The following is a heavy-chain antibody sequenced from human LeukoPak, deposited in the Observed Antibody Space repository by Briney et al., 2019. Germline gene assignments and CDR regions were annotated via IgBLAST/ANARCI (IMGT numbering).Heavy chain of an antibody. CDR2: IYYSGST. CDR1: GGSISSTSYF. Sequence: SETLSLTCTVSGGSISSTSYFWGWIRQPPGKGLEWIGSIYYSGSTYYTPSLKSRVTISVDTSKNQFSLKLSSVTAADTAVYYCARDRGGSYCDAIGPFDYWGQGTLVTVSS. D-gene: IGHD1-26*01. V-gene: IGHV4-39*07. J-gene: IGHJ4*02. CDR3: ARDRGGSYCDAIGPFDY.